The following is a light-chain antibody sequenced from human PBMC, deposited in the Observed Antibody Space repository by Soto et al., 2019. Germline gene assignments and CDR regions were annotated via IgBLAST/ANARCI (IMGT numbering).Light chain of an antibody. V-gene: IGKV3-15*01. CDR2: DAS. CDR3: QQYNNWPLYT. J-gene: IGKJ2*01. CDR1: QSVGGN. Sequence: EIVMTQSPATLSVSPGERATLSCRASQSVGGNLAWYQQRPGRAPRLLIYDASTRATDIPARFSGSGSGTEFTLTISRLQSEDFALYYCQQYNNWPLYTFGQGTKLAIK.